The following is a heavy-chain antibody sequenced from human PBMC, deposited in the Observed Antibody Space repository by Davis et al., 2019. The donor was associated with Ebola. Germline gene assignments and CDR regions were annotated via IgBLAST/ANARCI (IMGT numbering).Heavy chain of an antibody. D-gene: IGHD6-19*01. CDR3: ARVGPYSSGWYLDY. V-gene: IGHV4-61*01. CDR2: IYYSGST. CDR1: SGSVSSGSYY. J-gene: IGHJ4*02. Sequence: SETLSLTCTVSSGSVSSGSYYWSWIRQPPGKGLEWIGYIYYSGSTNYNPSLKSRVTISVDTSKNQFSLKLSSVTAADTAVYYCARVGPYSSGWYLDYWGQGTLVTVSS.